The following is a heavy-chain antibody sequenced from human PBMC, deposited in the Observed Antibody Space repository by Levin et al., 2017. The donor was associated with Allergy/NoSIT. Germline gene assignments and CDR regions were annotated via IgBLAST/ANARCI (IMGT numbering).Heavy chain of an antibody. Sequence: GESLKISCAASGFIFSDYYMNWIRQAPGKGLEWVSYISSSGSRVFYADSVKGRFTISRDNAKNSLILQMNRLRAEDTAVYYCARAHEDGYTIFDYWGQGTLVTVSS. CDR1: GFIFSDYY. D-gene: IGHD5-24*01. CDR2: ISSSGSRV. J-gene: IGHJ4*02. V-gene: IGHV3-11*01. CDR3: ARAHEDGYTIFDY.